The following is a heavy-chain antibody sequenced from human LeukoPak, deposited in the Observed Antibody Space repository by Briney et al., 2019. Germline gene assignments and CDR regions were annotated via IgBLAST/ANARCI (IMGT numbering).Heavy chain of an antibody. J-gene: IGHJ6*04. CDR1: GFSFSSYA. V-gene: IGHV3-23*01. CDR3: AKGGYCSSTSWYDDYYYGMDV. D-gene: IGHD2-2*01. CDR2: ISGSGGST. Sequence: GGSLRLSCAVSGFSFSSYAMSWVRQPPGKGLEWVGVISGSGGSTYYPDSVKGRFTISRENSKNPLYQQMNSLRAEDTAVYYCAKGGYCSSTSWYDDYYYGMDVWGKGTTVTASS.